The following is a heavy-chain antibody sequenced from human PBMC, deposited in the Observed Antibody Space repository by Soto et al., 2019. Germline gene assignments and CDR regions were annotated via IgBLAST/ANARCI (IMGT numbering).Heavy chain of an antibody. CDR3: ARLGMESGLVVVITGFDY. V-gene: IGHV1-2*04. CDR1: GYTFTGYY. D-gene: IGHD3-22*01. J-gene: IGHJ4*02. CDR2: INPNSGGT. Sequence: ASVKVSGKASGYTFTGYYMHGVRQAPGQGLEWMGWINPNSGGTNYAQKFQGWVTMTRDTSISTAYMELSRLRSDDTAVYYCARLGMESGLVVVITGFDYWGQGTLVTVSS.